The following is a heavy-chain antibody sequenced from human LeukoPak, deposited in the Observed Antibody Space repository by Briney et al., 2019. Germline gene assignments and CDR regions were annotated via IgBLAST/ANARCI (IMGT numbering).Heavy chain of an antibody. CDR2: IWYDGSNK. D-gene: IGHD3-3*01. CDR3: AKDLSGYPFYGMDV. J-gene: IGHJ6*02. Sequence: GGSLRLSCAASGFTFSSYGMHWVRQAPGKGLEWVAVIWYDGSNKYYADSVKGRFTISRDNSKNTLYLQMNSLRAEDTAVYYCAKDLSGYPFYGMDVWGQGTTVTVSS. V-gene: IGHV3-33*06. CDR1: GFTFSSYG.